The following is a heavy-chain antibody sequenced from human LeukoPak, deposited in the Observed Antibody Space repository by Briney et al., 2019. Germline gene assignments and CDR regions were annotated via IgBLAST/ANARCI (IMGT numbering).Heavy chain of an antibody. Sequence: GGSLRLSCAASGFTFDDYAMHWVRQAPGKGLEWVSGISWNSGSIGYADSAKGRFTISRDNAKNSLYLQMNSLRAEDTALYYCAKAGITSVLRFLEWLPVYYFDYWGQGTLVTVSS. CDR3: AKAGITSVLRFLEWLPVYYFDY. D-gene: IGHD3-3*01. J-gene: IGHJ4*02. CDR1: GFTFDDYA. CDR2: ISWNSGSI. V-gene: IGHV3-9*01.